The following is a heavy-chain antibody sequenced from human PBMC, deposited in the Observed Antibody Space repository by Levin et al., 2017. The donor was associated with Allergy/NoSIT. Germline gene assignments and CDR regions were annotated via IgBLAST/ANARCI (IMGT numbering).Heavy chain of an antibody. J-gene: IGHJ4*02. V-gene: IGHV3-74*01. CDR3: ANFGSGRPY. D-gene: IGHD3-10*01. CDR1: GFTFSTYY. Sequence: PGGSLRLSCAASGFTFSTYYMHWVRQGPGKGLVWVSRINSDGSSTVYADSVKGRFTISRDNAKNTLYLQMNSLRAEDTAVYYCANFGSGRPYWGQGTLVTVSS. CDR2: INSDGSST.